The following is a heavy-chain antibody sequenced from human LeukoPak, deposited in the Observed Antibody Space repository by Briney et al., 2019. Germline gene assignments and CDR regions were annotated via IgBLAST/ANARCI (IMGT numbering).Heavy chain of an antibody. CDR2: ISGNGINT. CDR3: AKVLGDYYFDY. V-gene: IGHV3-23*01. J-gene: IGHJ4*02. Sequence: GGSLRLSCAASGFTFSSYAMSWVRLAPGKGLEWVSGISGNGINTYYGDSVKGRFTISRDNSKNTLYLQMNSLRAEDTAVYYCAKVLGDYYFDYWGQGTLVTVSS. D-gene: IGHD2-21*02. CDR1: GFTFSSYA.